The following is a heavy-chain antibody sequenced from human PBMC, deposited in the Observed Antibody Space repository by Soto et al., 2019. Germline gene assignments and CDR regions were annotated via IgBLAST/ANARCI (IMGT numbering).Heavy chain of an antibody. Sequence: GGSLRLSCAASGFTFSRYGMSWVRQAPRKGLEWVSGTSGGGGNTYYADSVKGRFTISRDNSRNTLYLQMNSLRAEDTAVYYCAKPDRAARILDYWGQGTLVTVSS. D-gene: IGHD6-6*01. CDR1: GFTFSRYG. V-gene: IGHV3-23*01. CDR3: AKPDRAARILDY. CDR2: TSGGGGNT. J-gene: IGHJ4*02.